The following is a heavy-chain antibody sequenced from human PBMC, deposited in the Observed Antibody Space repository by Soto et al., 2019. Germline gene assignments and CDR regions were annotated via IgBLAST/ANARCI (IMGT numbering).Heavy chain of an antibody. D-gene: IGHD5-12*01. CDR1: GFTFSRFG. CDR2: ISYDGSNR. V-gene: IGHV3-30*03. CDR3: ARGVGSGYDPLYGMDV. J-gene: IGHJ6*02. Sequence: SGGSLRLSCAASGFTFSRFGMHWVRQAPGKGLEWVAVISYDGSNRFYADSVKGRFTISRDNSKNTLYLQMNSLRPEDTAVYYCARGVGSGYDPLYGMDVWGQGTTVTVSS.